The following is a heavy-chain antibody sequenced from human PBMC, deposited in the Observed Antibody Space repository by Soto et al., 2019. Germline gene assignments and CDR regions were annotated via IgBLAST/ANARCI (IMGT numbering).Heavy chain of an antibody. CDR2: ISAYNGNT. Sequence: QVQLVQSGAEVKKPGASVKVSCKASGYIFTSYGISWVRQAPGQGLEWMGWISAYNGNTNYAQKLQGRVTMTTDTSTSTAYMELSSLRSDDTAVYYCARAPSYQYSSSPLSDYWGQGTLVTVSS. J-gene: IGHJ4*02. CDR1: GYIFTSYG. V-gene: IGHV1-18*01. CDR3: ARAPSYQYSSSPLSDY. D-gene: IGHD6-13*01.